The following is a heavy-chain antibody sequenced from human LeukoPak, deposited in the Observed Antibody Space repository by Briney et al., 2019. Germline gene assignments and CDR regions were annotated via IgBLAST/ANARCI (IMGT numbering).Heavy chain of an antibody. CDR1: GFTFRSHW. J-gene: IGHJ4*02. CDR2: INQDGSEK. Sequence: PGGSLRLSXAASGFTFRSHWMSWVRQAPGKGLELLANINQDGSEKYYVDSVKGRFTISRDNAKNSLFLLMNSLRAEDTATYYCARDHVVDGLVFDYWGQGTLVTVSS. CDR3: ARDHVVDGLVFDY. D-gene: IGHD2-15*01. V-gene: IGHV3-7*01.